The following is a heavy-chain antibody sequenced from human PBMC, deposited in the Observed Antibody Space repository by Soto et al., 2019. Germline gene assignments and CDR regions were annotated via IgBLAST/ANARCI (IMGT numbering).Heavy chain of an antibody. D-gene: IGHD4-17*01. V-gene: IGHV4-59*01. CDR3: ARSFTVPVDFFDS. Sequence: PSETLSLTCTVSNGSLSSNYWSWIRQSPGKGLEWIGNIYYSGSTNYNPSLKSRVTMSVDTSKNQFTLKLSSVTAADTGVYFCARSFTVPVDFFDSWGQGTLLTVSS. CDR2: IYYSGST. J-gene: IGHJ4*02. CDR1: NGSLSSNY.